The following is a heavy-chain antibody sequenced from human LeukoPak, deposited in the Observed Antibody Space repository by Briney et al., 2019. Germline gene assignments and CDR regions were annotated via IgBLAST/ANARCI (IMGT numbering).Heavy chain of an antibody. J-gene: IGHJ6*03. CDR3: AREAYDSGSFRTDYYYMDV. Sequence: GASVKVSCKASGYTFTGYYMHWVRQAPGQGLEWMGWIYPNSGGTNYAQKFQGRVTVTRDTSISTAYMELSRLRSDGTAVYYCAREAYDSGSFRTDYYYMDVWGKGTTVTISS. V-gene: IGHV1-2*02. CDR2: IYPNSGGT. D-gene: IGHD3-10*01. CDR1: GYTFTGYY.